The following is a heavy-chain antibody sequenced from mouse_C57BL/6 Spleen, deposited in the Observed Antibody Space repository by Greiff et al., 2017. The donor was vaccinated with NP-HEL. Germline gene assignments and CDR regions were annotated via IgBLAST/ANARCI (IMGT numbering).Heavy chain of an antibody. CDR2: INPNYGTT. CDR3: AREEIYYDYDVDYYAMDY. J-gene: IGHJ4*01. Sequence: VQLKQSGPELVKPGASVKISCKASGYSFTDYNMNWVKQSNGKSLEWIGVINPNYGTTSYNQKFKGKATLTVDQSSSTAYMQLNSLTSEDSAVYYCAREEIYYDYDVDYYAMDYWGQGTSVTVSS. CDR1: GYSFTDYN. V-gene: IGHV1-39*01. D-gene: IGHD2-4*01.